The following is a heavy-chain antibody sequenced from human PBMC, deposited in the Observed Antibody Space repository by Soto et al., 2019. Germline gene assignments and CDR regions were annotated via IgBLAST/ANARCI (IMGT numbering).Heavy chain of an antibody. Sequence: GGSLRLSCAASGFTFSSYAMHWVRQAPGKGLEYVSAISSNGGSTYYANSVKGRFTISRDNSKNTLYLQMGSLRAEDMAVYYCARARNWNYPLDYWGQGTLVTVSS. J-gene: IGHJ4*02. V-gene: IGHV3-64*01. CDR3: ARARNWNYPLDY. D-gene: IGHD1-7*01. CDR2: ISSNGGST. CDR1: GFTFSSYA.